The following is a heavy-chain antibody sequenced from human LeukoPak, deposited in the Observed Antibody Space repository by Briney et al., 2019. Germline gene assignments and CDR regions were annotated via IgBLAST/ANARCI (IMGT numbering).Heavy chain of an antibody. CDR1: GFTFDDYT. V-gene: IGHV3-43*01. CDR3: AKVAKKLLWFGELFD. J-gene: IGHJ4*02. Sequence: GGSLRLSCAASGFTFDDYTMHWVRQAPGKGLEWVSLISWDGGSTYYADSVKGRFTISRDNSKNSLYLQMNSLRAEDTALYYCAKVAKKLLWFGELFDWGQGTLVTVSS. CDR2: ISWDGGST. D-gene: IGHD3-10*01.